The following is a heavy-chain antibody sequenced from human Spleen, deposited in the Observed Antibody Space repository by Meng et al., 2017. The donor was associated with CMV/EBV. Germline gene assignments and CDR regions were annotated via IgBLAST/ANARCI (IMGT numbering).Heavy chain of an antibody. CDR2: INQDGSKK. Sequence: FTFSIYWMTWVRQAPGKGLEWVANINQDGSKKYYVDSVKGRFTISRDNAKNSLYLQLNSLRAEDTAVYYCARDLTFQYSYGDPPWMGGWGQGTLVTVSS. CDR3: ARDLTFQYSYGDPPWMGG. D-gene: IGHD5-18*01. CDR1: FTFSIYW. J-gene: IGHJ1*01. V-gene: IGHV3-7*01.